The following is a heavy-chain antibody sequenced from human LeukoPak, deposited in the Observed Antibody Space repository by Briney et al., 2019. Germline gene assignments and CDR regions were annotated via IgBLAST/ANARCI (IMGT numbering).Heavy chain of an antibody. CDR3: TTLLTWELHFFDY. V-gene: IGHV3-15*01. CDR1: GFTFSNAW. Sequence: GGSLRLSCAASGFTFSNAWMSWVRQAPGKGLEWVGRIKSKTDGGTTDYAAPVKGRFTISRDDSKNTLYLQMNSLKTEDTAVYYCTTLLTWELHFFDYWGQGTLVTVSS. CDR2: IKSKTDGGTT. D-gene: IGHD1-26*01. J-gene: IGHJ4*02.